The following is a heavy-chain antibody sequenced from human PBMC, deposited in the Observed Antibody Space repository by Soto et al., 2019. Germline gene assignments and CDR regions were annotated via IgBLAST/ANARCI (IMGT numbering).Heavy chain of an antibody. CDR1: GGSISSYY. D-gene: IGHD2-15*01. V-gene: IGHV4-59*01. CDR3: ARDRVVVVGANRGRYGMDV. Sequence: SETLSLTCTVSGGSISSYYWSWIRQPPGKGLEWIGYIYYSGSTNYNPSLKSRVTISVDTSKNQFSLKLSSVTAADTAVYYCARDRVVVVGANRGRYGMDVWGQGTTVTVSS. J-gene: IGHJ6*02. CDR2: IYYSGST.